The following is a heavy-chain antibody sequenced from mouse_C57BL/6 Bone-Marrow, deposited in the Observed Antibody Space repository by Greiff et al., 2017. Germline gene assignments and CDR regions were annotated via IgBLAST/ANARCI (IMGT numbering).Heavy chain of an antibody. V-gene: IGHV1-55*01. CDR1: GYTFTSYW. CDR3: ASDYGSSLCNY. Sequence: VQLQQPGAELVKPGASVKMSCKASGYTFTSYWITWVKQRPGQGLEWIGDIYPGSGSTNYNGKFKSKATLTVDTSSSTAYMQLSSLTSEDSAVYYCASDYGSSLCNYWGQGTTLTVSS. CDR2: IYPGSGST. D-gene: IGHD1-1*01. J-gene: IGHJ2*01.